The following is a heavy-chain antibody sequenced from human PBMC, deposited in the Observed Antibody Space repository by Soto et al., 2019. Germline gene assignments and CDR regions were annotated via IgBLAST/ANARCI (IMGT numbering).Heavy chain of an antibody. V-gene: IGHV3-23*01. J-gene: IGHJ6*02. D-gene: IGHD3-10*01. CDR3: AKDAYYSGSGSYPQYYGMDV. CDR1: GFTLSSYG. CDR2: ISSSGGSI. Sequence: PGGSLRLSCADSGFTLSSYGMSWVRQGPRKGLEWVSTISSSGGSISYADSVKGRFTILRDNSKNTLYLQMNSLRAEDTGVYYCAKDAYYSGSGSYPQYYGMDVWGQGTTVTVSS.